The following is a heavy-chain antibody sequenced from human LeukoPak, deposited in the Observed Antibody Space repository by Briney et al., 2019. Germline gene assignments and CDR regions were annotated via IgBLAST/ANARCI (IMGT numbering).Heavy chain of an antibody. V-gene: IGHV3-74*01. D-gene: IGHD4-17*01. CDR2: INRDGRSR. CDR1: GFTFSNYW. Sequence: GGSLRLSCAASGFTFSNYWMHWVRQAPGKGLVWVSRINRDGRSRNYADSVKGRFTISRDNAKNTVFLQMNSLRAEDTAVYYCALPLRDGDFYFDYWGQGALVTVSS. CDR3: ALPLRDGDFYFDY. J-gene: IGHJ4*02.